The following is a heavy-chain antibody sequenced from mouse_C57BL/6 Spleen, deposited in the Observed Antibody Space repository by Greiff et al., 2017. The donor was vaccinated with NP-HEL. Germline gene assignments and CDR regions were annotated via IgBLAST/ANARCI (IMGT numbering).Heavy chain of an antibody. CDR3: ARTELGQKYCFDY. D-gene: IGHD4-1*01. CDR1: GYTFTSYW. J-gene: IGHJ2*01. Sequence: QVQLQQSGAELVKPGASVKMSCKASGYTFTSYWITWVKQRPGQGLEWIGDIYPGSGSTNYNEKFKSKATLTVDTSSSTAYMQLSSLTSEDSAVYYCARTELGQKYCFDYWGQGTTLTVSS. CDR2: IYPGSGST. V-gene: IGHV1-55*01.